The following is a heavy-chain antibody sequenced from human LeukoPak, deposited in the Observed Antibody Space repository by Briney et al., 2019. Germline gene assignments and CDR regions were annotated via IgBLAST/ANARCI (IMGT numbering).Heavy chain of an antibody. CDR3: AKSDYYGASDY. V-gene: IGHV4-59*01. Sequence: SETLSLTCSVSAGSISLYNTYYWNWIRQSPGKGLEWIGYIYYSGSTSYNPSLKSRVTISVDTFRNQFSLKLTSVTAADTAIYYCAKSDYYGASDYWGQGTLVTVSS. D-gene: IGHD3-10*01. CDR2: IYYSGST. CDR1: AGSISLYNTYY. J-gene: IGHJ4*02.